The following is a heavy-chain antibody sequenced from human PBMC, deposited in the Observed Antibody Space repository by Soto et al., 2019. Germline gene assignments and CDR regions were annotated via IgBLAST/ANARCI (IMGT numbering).Heavy chain of an antibody. J-gene: IGHJ6*03. V-gene: IGHV4-39*01. CDR1: GGSISRSSYY. CDR3: ARHAALLWFGELLLSDYYYYYMDV. Sequence: PSETLSLTCTVSGGSISRSSYYWGWIRQPPGKGLEWIGSIYYSGSTYYNPSLKSRVTISVDTSKNQFSLKLSSVTAADTAVYYCARHAALLWFGELLLSDYYYYYMDVWGKGTTVTVSS. CDR2: IYYSGST. D-gene: IGHD3-10*01.